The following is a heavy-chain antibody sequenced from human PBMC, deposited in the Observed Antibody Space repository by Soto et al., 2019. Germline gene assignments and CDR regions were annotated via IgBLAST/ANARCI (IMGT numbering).Heavy chain of an antibody. Sequence: SVKVSCKASGCTLSSYTISWVRQAPGQGLEWMGRIIPILGIANYAQKFQGRVTITADKSTSTAYMELSSLRSEDTAVYYCAREEACSGGSCYNFDYWGQGTLVTVSS. D-gene: IGHD2-15*01. CDR3: AREEACSGGSCYNFDY. CDR1: GCTLSSYT. V-gene: IGHV1-69*04. CDR2: IIPILGIA. J-gene: IGHJ4*02.